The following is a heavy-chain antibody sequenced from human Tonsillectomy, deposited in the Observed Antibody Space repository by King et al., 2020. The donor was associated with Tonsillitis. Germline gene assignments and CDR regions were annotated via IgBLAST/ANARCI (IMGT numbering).Heavy chain of an antibody. D-gene: IGHD6-6*01. Sequence: QLVQSGAEVKKPGESLRISCKGSGYSFTSYWITWVRQMPGKGLEWMGSIDPSDSYNNYSPSFQGHVTISADKSISTAYLQWSSLKASDTAMYYCARSDLGYSSSSTGFHYWGQGTLVTVSS. V-gene: IGHV5-10-1*03. J-gene: IGHJ4*02. CDR1: GYSFTSYW. CDR2: IDPSDSYN. CDR3: ARSDLGYSSSSTGFHY.